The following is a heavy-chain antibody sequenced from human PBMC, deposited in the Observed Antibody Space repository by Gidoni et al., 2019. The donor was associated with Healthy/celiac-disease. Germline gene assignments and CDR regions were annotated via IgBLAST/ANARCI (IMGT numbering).Heavy chain of an antibody. D-gene: IGHD5-18*01. CDR1: GFSLSNARMA. J-gene: IGHJ4*02. Sequence: QVTLKESAPVLVLPTDTLTLTCTVSGFSLSNARMAVSWIRQPPGKALEWLAHIFSNDEKSYSTSLKSRLTIAKDTSKSQVILTMTNMDPVDTATYYCARIHRIQPRRIDYWGQGTLVTVSS. CDR2: IFSNDEK. CDR3: ARIHRIQPRRIDY. V-gene: IGHV2-26*01.